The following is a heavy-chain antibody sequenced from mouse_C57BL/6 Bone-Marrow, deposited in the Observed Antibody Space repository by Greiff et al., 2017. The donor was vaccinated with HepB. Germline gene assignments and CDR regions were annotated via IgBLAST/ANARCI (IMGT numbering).Heavy chain of an antibody. CDR3: VRDRGSSYAYYAMDY. CDR2: IRSKSSNYAT. Sequence: EVQLVESGGGLVQPKGSLKLSCAASGFTFNTYAMHWVRQAPGQGLEWVARIRSKSSNYATYYADSVKDRFTISRDDSQSMLYLQMNNLKTEDTAMYYCVRDRGSSYAYYAMDYWGQGTSVTVSS. J-gene: IGHJ4*01. D-gene: IGHD1-1*01. CDR1: GFTFNTYA. V-gene: IGHV10-3*01.